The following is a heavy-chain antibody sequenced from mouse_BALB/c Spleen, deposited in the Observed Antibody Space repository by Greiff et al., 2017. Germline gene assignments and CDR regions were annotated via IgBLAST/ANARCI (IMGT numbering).Heavy chain of an antibody. V-gene: IGHV5-6-5*01. CDR1: GFTFSSYA. Sequence: DVKLVESGGGLVKPGGSLKLSCAASGFTFSSYAMSWVRQTPEKRLEWVASISSGGSTYYPDSVKGRFTISRDNARNILYLQMSSLRSEDTAMYYCAIDHYYGSTLFDYWGQGTTLTVSS. D-gene: IGHD1-1*01. CDR2: ISSGGST. J-gene: IGHJ2*01. CDR3: AIDHYYGSTLFDY.